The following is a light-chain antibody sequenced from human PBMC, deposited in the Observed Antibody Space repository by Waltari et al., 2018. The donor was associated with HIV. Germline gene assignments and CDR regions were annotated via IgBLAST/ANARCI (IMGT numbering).Light chain of an antibody. Sequence: QSVLTQPPSASGTPGQRVTISCSGSSSNTGSNTVNWYQQLPGTAPKLLIYSNIQRPSGVPDRFSGSKSGTSASLAISGLQSEDEADYYCAAWDDRLRRPVFGGGTKLTVL. J-gene: IGLJ2*01. CDR1: SSNTGSNT. CDR2: SNI. CDR3: AAWDDRLRRPV. V-gene: IGLV1-44*01.